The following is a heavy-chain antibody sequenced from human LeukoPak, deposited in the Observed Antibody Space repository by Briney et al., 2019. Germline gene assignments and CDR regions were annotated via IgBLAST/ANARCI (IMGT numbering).Heavy chain of an antibody. CDR2: TYYRSKWNH. CDR1: GDIVSSSSSA. J-gene: IGHJ4*02. Sequence: SQTLSLTCAISGDIVSSSSSAWSWIRQSPSRGLEWLGRTYYRSKWNHDCAESVKSRITINPDTSKNEFSLQLNSVTPEDTAVYYCARNLRPDFDYWGQGTLVTVSS. V-gene: IGHV6-1*01. CDR3: ARNLRPDFDY.